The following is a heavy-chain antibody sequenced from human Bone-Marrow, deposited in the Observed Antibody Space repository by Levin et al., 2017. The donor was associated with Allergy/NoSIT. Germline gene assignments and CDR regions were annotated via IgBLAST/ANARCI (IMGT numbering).Heavy chain of an antibody. V-gene: IGHV3-21*01. CDR2: ISSSSSYI. D-gene: IGHD6-13*01. J-gene: IGHJ6*03. CDR3: ARDGYSSSWADYYYYMDV. Sequence: GESLKISCAASGFTFSSYSMNWVRQAPGKGLEWVSSISSSSSYIYYADSVKGRFTISRDNAKNSLYLQMNSLRAEDTAVYYCARDGYSSSWADYYYYMDVWGKGTTVTVSS. CDR1: GFTFSSYS.